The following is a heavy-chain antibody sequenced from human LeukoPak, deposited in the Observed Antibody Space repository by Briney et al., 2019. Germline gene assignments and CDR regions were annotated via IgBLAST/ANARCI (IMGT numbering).Heavy chain of an antibody. CDR3: ARGTYGDYALDY. Sequence: ASVKVSCKASGGTFSSYAISWVRQAPGQGLEWMGRIIPILGIANYAQKFQGRVTITADKSTSTAYMELSSLRSEDTAVYYCARGTYGDYALDYWGQGTLVTVSS. CDR1: GGTFSSYA. J-gene: IGHJ4*02. D-gene: IGHD4-17*01. V-gene: IGHV1-69*04. CDR2: IIPILGIA.